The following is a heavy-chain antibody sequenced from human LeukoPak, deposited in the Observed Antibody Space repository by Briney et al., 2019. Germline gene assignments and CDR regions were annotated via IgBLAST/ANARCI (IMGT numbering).Heavy chain of an antibody. D-gene: IGHD2-15*01. CDR1: GYTLTELS. CDR2: FDPEDGET. V-gene: IGHV1-24*01. Sequence: ASVKVSCKVSGYTLTELSMHWVRQAPGKGLEWMGGFDPEDGETIYAQKFQGRVTMTEDTSTDTAYMELSSLRSEDTAVYYCAKDGGGARYCSGGSCYWGFDPWGQGTLVTVSS. CDR3: AKDGGGARYCSGGSCYWGFDP. J-gene: IGHJ5*02.